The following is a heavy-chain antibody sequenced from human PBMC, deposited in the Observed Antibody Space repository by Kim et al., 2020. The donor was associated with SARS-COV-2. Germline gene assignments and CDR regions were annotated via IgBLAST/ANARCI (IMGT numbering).Heavy chain of an antibody. CDR3: AKGFWTGHSFPFDF. J-gene: IGHJ4*02. Sequence: ADSVKGRFTISRHKSTNTRYLQVNSLRAEDTALYYCAKGFWTGHSFPFDFWGQGTLVTVSS. V-gene: IGHV3-23*01. D-gene: IGHD3-3*01.